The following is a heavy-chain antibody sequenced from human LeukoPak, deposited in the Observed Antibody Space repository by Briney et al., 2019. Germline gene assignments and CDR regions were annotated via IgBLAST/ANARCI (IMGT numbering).Heavy chain of an antibody. D-gene: IGHD2-2*01. V-gene: IGHV4-4*09. CDR2: GYSSRCN. Sequence: SEILSLTCTVSGVSISSDYWSWIRQPPGKGLEWSGSGYSSRCNDHYPYLKSRVTISVHTSKNQFSLNMTSGTAADTAIYYCAGSVVVPLRFADWGQGTLVTVSP. CDR1: GVSISSDY. CDR3: AGSVVVPLRFAD. J-gene: IGHJ4*02.